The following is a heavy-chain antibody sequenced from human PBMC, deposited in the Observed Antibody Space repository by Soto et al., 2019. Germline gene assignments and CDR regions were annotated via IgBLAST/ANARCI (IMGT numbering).Heavy chain of an antibody. V-gene: IGHV3-13*01. CDR2: INTAGDT. CDR3: GRGTDTSLYYFDC. CDR1: GFTFGIYD. Sequence: GGSLRLSCAASGFTFGIYDMHWVRQATGKGLEWVSTINTAGDTYSPGSVKGRFTISRENAKNSLYLQMNSLRVDDTAVYFCGRGTDTSLYYFDCWGQGT. J-gene: IGHJ4*02. D-gene: IGHD2-2*01.